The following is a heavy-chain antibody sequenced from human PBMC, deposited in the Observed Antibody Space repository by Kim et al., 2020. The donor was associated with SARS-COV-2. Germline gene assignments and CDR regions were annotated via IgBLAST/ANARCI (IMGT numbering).Heavy chain of an antibody. D-gene: IGHD3-16*01. Sequence: GGSLRLSCAAPTFPYFGSYAMGWVRQAPGRGLEWVSAMEGDDSNGDDTKYYADSVKGRFTISRDNSERVLFLQMTALRVEDTAVYYCAKDWAYNVWGSYEQWGQGILISVSS. CDR2: MEGDDSNGDDTK. CDR1: TFPYFGSYA. CDR3: AKDWAYNVWGSYEQ. V-gene: IGHV3-23*01. J-gene: IGHJ4*02.